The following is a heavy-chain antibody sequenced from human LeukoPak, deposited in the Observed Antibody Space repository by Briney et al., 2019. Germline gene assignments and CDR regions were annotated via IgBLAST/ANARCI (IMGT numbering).Heavy chain of an antibody. CDR1: GGSFSGYY. V-gene: IGHV4-34*12. J-gene: IGHJ3*02. CDR2: IVHSGNT. Sequence: SETLSLTCAVYGGSFSGYYWSSIRQPPGKGLEWIGEIVHSGNTKYNPSLTSGVTISVDTSKNQFSLNLTPVTAADTAVYYCARFGSSTWYEGAFDIWGQGTMVTVAS. CDR3: ARFGSSTWYEGAFDI. D-gene: IGHD6-13*01.